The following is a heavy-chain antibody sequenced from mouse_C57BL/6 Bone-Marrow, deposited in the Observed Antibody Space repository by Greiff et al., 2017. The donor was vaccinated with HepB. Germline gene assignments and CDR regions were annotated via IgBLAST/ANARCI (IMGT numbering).Heavy chain of an antibody. D-gene: IGHD1-1*01. V-gene: IGHV1-80*01. CDR2: IYPGDGDT. J-gene: IGHJ1*03. Sequence: QVQLKESGAELVKPGASVKISCKASGYAFSSYWMNWVKQRPGKGLEWIRQIYPGDGDTNYNGKFKGKATLTADKSSSTAYMQLSSLTSEDSAVYFCARWGSSTYWYFDVWGTGTTFTVSS. CDR3: ARWGSSTYWYFDV. CDR1: GYAFSSYW.